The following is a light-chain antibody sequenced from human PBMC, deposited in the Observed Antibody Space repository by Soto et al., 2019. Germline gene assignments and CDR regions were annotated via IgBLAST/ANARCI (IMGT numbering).Light chain of an antibody. CDR1: QSVSSNY. CDR3: QQYGRSPWT. V-gene: IGKV3-20*01. Sequence: EIVLTQSPGTLSLSPGERATLSCRASQSVSSNYLSWYPQKPSQAPTPLIYGASSRATGIPDRFSGSGARTDFTLTISRLESEDFEVYNSQQYGRSPWTVGEGTKVEIK. J-gene: IGKJ1*01. CDR2: GAS.